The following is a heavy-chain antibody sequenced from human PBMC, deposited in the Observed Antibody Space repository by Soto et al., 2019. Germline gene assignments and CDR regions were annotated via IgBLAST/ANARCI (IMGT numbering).Heavy chain of an antibody. CDR2: INPNSGGT. CDR3: ARDLDSYYYYGMDV. CDR1: GYTFTGYY. J-gene: IGHJ6*02. V-gene: IGHV1-2*02. D-gene: IGHD3-9*01. Sequence: GASVKVSCKASGYTFTGYYMHWVRQAPGQGLEWMGWINPNSGGTNYAQKFQGRVTMTRDTSISTAYMELSRLRSDDTAVYYCARDLDSYYYYGMDVWGQGSTVTVFS.